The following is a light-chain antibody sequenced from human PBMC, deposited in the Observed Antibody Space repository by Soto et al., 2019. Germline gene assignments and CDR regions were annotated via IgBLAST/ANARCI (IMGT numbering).Light chain of an antibody. CDR2: DAS. CDR1: QSIGGW. J-gene: IGKJ2*01. CDR3: QHYHSYPYT. Sequence: DIQMTQSTSTLSASVGDRVTITCRASQSIGGWLAWYQQRTGKAPRLLIYDASSVESGVPSRFSGSRSGTTFTLAISSLQPEDFATYYCQHYHSYPYTFGQGTKLEI. V-gene: IGKV1-5*01.